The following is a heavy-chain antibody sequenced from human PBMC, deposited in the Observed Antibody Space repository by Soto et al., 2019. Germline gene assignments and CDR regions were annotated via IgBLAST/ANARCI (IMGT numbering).Heavy chain of an antibody. CDR1: GFTFSRYA. V-gene: IGHV3-23*01. CDR2: VGGSGGDT. Sequence: EVQLLDSGGGLTQPGESLRLSCAASGFTFSRYAMAWVRQAPGKGLEWVSSVGGSGGDTYYADSVKGRFTISRDNSKSTLYLQMNSLRAEDTAIYYCAKLGGWHRFDSWGQGTVVTVSS. J-gene: IGHJ4*02. D-gene: IGHD6-19*01. CDR3: AKLGGWHRFDS.